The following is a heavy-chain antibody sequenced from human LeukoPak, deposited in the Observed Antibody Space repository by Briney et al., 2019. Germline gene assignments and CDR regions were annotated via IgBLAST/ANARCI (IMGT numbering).Heavy chain of an antibody. CDR1: GGSINTNSFS. CDR2: FYYSGST. Sequence: SETLSLTCTVSGGSINTNSFSWGWLRQPPGKGLEWIGTFYYSGSTYSTASLQSRVTISVDTSKNQFSLKLSSVTAADTAAYYCARLGYCSGGSCYYYYYMDVWGKGTTVTVSS. J-gene: IGHJ6*03. V-gene: IGHV4-39*07. CDR3: ARLGYCSGGSCYYYYYMDV. D-gene: IGHD2-15*01.